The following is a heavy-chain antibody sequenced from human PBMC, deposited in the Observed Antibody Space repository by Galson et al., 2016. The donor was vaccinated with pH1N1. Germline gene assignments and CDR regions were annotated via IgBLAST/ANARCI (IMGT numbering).Heavy chain of an antibody. J-gene: IGHJ3*02. V-gene: IGHV7-4-1*04. Sequence: SVKVSCKASGYTFTSNAMNWVRQAPRQGLEWMGWINTTTGNPTYAKGFTGWFVFSLDPAVSMAYLQLRSLKAEEAAVYYWANSLITIFVLAPGYAFDIWGQGTMVTVSS. CDR2: INTTTGNP. CDR3: ANSLITIFVLAPGYAFDI. CDR1: GYTFTSNA. D-gene: IGHD3-3*01.